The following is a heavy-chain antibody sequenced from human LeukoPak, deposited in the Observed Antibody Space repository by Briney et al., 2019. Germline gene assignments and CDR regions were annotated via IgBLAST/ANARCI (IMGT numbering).Heavy chain of an antibody. V-gene: IGHV3-74*01. CDR1: GFTFSSYW. D-gene: IGHD3-10*01. J-gene: IGHJ4*02. Sequence: GGSLRLSCAASGFTFSSYWMHWVRQAPGKGLVWVSRINSDGSSTSYADSVKGRFTISRDNAKNSLYLQMNSLRAEDTAVYYCARDQGIDRFDYWGQGTLVTVSS. CDR2: INSDGSST. CDR3: ARDQGIDRFDY.